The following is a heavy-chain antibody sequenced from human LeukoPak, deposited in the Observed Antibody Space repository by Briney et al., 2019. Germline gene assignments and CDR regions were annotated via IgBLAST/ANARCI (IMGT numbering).Heavy chain of an antibody. V-gene: IGHV1-8*03. D-gene: IGHD6-13*01. Sequence: ASVKVSCKASGYTFTSYDINWVRQATGQGLEWMGWMNPNSGNTGYAQKFQGRVTITRNTSISTAYMELSSLRSEDTAVYYCARGQQLVKGYWFDPWGQGTLVTVSS. CDR2: MNPNSGNT. CDR1: GYTFTSYD. CDR3: ARGQQLVKGYWFDP. J-gene: IGHJ5*02.